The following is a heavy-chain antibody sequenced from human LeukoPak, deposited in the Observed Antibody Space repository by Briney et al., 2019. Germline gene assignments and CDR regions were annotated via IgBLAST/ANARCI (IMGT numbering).Heavy chain of an antibody. V-gene: IGHV3-48*01. CDR1: GFTFSSYS. CDR3: ARDSRYYYYYYYMDV. J-gene: IGHJ6*03. CDR2: ISSSSSTI. Sequence: QPGGSLRLSCAASGFTFSSYSMNWVRQAPGKGLEWVSYISSSSSTIYYADSVKGRFTISRDNAKNSLYLQMNSLRAEDTAVYYCARDSRYYYYYYYMDVWGKGTTVTVSS.